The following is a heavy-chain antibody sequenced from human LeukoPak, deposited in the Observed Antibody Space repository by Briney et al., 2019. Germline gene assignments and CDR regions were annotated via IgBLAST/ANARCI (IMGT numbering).Heavy chain of an antibody. CDR2: IIPIFGTA. CDR1: GGTLSSYA. D-gene: IGHD2-2*01. Sequence: SVKVSCKASGGTLSSYAISWVRQAPGQGLEWMGGIIPIFGTANYAQKFQGRVTITADESTSTAYMELSSLRSEDTAVYYCARGAGLIGYCSSTSCYEPEYFQHWGQGTLVTVSS. J-gene: IGHJ1*01. V-gene: IGHV1-69*13. CDR3: ARGAGLIGYCSSTSCYEPEYFQH.